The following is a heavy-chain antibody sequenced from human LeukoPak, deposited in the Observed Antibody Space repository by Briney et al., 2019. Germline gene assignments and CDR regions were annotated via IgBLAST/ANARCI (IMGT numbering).Heavy chain of an antibody. V-gene: IGHV3-30-3*01. CDR1: GFTFSSYA. CDR2: ISYDGSNK. Sequence: GRSLRLSCAASGFTFSSYAMHWVRQAPGKGLEWVAVISYDGSNKYYADSVKGRFTISRDNSKNTLYLQMNSLRAEDTAVYYCAKDWVKFDYWGQGTLVTVSS. CDR3: AKDWVKFDY. J-gene: IGHJ4*02. D-gene: IGHD3-16*01.